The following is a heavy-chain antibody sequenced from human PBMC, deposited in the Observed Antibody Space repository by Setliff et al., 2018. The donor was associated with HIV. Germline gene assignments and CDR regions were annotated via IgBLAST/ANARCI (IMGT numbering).Heavy chain of an antibody. CDR2: IYSGGST. V-gene: IGHV3-53*01. J-gene: IGHJ4*02. Sequence: GSLRLSCAASGFTVSSNYMSWVRQAPGKGLEWVSVIYSGGSTYYADSVKGRFTISRDNAKNSLYLQMNSLRAEDTAVYYCARPNYYDSSGSFDYWGQGTLVTVSS. CDR3: ARPNYYDSSGSFDY. CDR1: GFTVSSNY. D-gene: IGHD3-22*01.